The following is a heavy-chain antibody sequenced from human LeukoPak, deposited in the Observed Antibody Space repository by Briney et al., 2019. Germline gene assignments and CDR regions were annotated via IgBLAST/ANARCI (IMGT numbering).Heavy chain of an antibody. CDR1: GGSFSGYY. CDR2: INHSGST. Sequence: SSETLSLTCAVYGGSFSGYYWSWIRQPPGKGLEWIGEINHSGSTNCNPSLKSRVTISVDTSKNQFSLKLSSVTAADTAVYYCARDVLRFLEWSSLYYYYGMDVWGQGTTVTVSS. J-gene: IGHJ6*02. D-gene: IGHD3-3*01. CDR3: ARDVLRFLEWSSLYYYYGMDV. V-gene: IGHV4-34*01.